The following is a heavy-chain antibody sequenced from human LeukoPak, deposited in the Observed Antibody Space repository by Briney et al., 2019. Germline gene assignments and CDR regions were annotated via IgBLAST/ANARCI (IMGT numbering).Heavy chain of an antibody. Sequence: SVKVSCKASGGTFSSYAISWVRQAPGQGLEWMGGIIPIFGTANYAQKFQGRVTITTDESTSTAYMELSSLRSEDTAVYYCASENRDPEYSSSWYDYWGQGTLVTVSS. J-gene: IGHJ4*02. D-gene: IGHD6-13*01. CDR2: IIPIFGTA. CDR3: ASENRDPEYSSSWYDY. CDR1: GGTFSSYA. V-gene: IGHV1-69*05.